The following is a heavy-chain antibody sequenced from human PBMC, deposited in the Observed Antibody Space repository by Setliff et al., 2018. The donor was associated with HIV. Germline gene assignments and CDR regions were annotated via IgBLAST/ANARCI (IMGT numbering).Heavy chain of an antibody. CDR3: TRRGRLYGPQSQWGQGTLVTVSFDY. D-gene: IGHD6-19*01. CDR1: GGSFNNYY. V-gene: IGHV4-34*01. J-gene: IGHJ4*02. CDR2: TSHSGDT. Sequence: SETLSLTCAVYGGSFNNYYWTWIRQSPGKGLEWIGETSHSGDTTYNPSLKNRLIISVDTSNYQVSLTLTSVTAADTGVYYCTRRGRLYGPQSQWGQGTLVTVSFDYWGQGTRVTVSS.